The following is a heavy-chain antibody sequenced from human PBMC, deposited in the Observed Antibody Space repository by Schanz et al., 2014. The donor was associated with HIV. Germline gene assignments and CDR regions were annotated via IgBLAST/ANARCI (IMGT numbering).Heavy chain of an antibody. J-gene: IGHJ6*02. V-gene: IGHV3-23*04. Sequence: EQLVESGGGAVQPGGSLTISCTTSGFIFGSHGMHWVRQAPGKGLEWVSGISDTGVRTNYADSVKGRLTISRDNSENTLYLQMNSLRAEDTAVYYCAKSRGDSWPYGMDVWGQGTTVTVSS. D-gene: IGHD4-17*01. CDR2: ISDTGVRT. CDR1: GFIFGSHG. CDR3: AKSRGDSWPYGMDV.